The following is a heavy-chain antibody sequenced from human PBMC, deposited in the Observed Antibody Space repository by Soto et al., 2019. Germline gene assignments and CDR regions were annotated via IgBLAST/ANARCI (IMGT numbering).Heavy chain of an antibody. CDR2: INCSGGST. CDR1: GFTFSSYA. J-gene: IGHJ4*02. V-gene: IGHV3-23*01. CDR3: ARDANLVDS. Sequence: GGSLRLSCAASGFTFSSYAMSWVRQVPGKGLEWVSGINCSGGSTDYADSVKGRFTISRDNAKNTLYLQMNSLRAEDTAVYYCARDANLVDSWGQGTLVTVS. D-gene: IGHD2-15*01.